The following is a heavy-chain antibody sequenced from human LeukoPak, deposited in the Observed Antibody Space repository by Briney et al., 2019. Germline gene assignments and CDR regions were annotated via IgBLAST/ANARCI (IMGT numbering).Heavy chain of an antibody. Sequence: PGGSLRLSCAASGFTFSSYAMSWVRQAPGKGLEWVSGISGSGGGTNYADSVKGRFTISRDNSKNTLYLQMNSLRAEDTAVYYCARGNSGSSYVEYYYGMDVWGQGTTVTVSS. CDR1: GFTFSSYA. J-gene: IGHJ6*02. CDR3: ARGNSGSSYVEYYYGMDV. D-gene: IGHD1-26*01. CDR2: ISGSGGGT. V-gene: IGHV3-23*01.